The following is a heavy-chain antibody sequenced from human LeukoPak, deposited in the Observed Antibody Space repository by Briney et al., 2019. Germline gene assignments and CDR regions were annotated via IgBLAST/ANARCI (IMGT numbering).Heavy chain of an antibody. V-gene: IGHV3-11*06. Sequence: GGSLRLSCAASGFTFSDYYMSWIRQAPGKGLEWVSYISSSSSYTNYADSVKGRFTISRDNAKNSPYLQMNSLRAEDTAVYYCATPWDYGAHWGQGTLVTVSS. CDR1: GFTFSDYY. J-gene: IGHJ4*02. D-gene: IGHD4-17*01. CDR3: ATPWDYGAH. CDR2: ISSSSSYT.